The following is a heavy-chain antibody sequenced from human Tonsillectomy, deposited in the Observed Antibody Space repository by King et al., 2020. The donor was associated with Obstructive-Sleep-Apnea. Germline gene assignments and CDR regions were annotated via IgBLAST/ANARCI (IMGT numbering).Heavy chain of an antibody. D-gene: IGHD3-22*01. V-gene: IGHV4-39*01. CDR3: ARHARGLDAFDI. Sequence: QLQESGPGLVKPSETLSVSCTVSGGSISSSSYYWGWIRQPPGKGLEWIGNIYYSGSTYYNLSLKSRVTISVDTSKNQFSLKLSSVTAADTAVYYCARHARGLDAFDIWGQGTMVTVSS. CDR1: GGSISSSSYY. J-gene: IGHJ3*02. CDR2: IYYSGST.